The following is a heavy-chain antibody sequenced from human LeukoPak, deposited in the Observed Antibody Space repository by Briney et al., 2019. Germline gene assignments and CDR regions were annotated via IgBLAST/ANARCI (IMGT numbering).Heavy chain of an antibody. J-gene: IGHJ4*02. CDR3: ARQLYNWNPPFDY. V-gene: IGHV4-39*01. D-gene: IGHD1-20*01. Sequence: SETLSLTCTVSGGSISSSSYYWGWIRQPPGKGLEWIGSIYYSGSTYYNPSLKSRVTISVDTSKNQFSLKLSSVTAADTAVYYCARQLYNWNPPFDYWGQGTLVTVSS. CDR1: GGSISSSSYY. CDR2: IYYSGST.